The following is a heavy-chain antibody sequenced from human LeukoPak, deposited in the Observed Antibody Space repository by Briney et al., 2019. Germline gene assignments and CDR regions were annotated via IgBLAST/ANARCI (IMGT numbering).Heavy chain of an antibody. Sequence: ASVKVSCKASGYTFTCYYMHWVRQAPGQGLEWMGIINPSGGSTSYAQKFQGRVTMTRDTSTSTVYMELSSLRSEDTAVYYCARDHLGRWSWFDPWGQGTLVTVSS. V-gene: IGHV1-46*01. CDR3: ARDHLGRWSWFDP. CDR2: INPSGGST. CDR1: GYTFTCYY. J-gene: IGHJ5*02. D-gene: IGHD2-15*01.